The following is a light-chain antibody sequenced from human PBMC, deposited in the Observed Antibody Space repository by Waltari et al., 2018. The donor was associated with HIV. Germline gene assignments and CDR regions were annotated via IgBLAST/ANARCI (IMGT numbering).Light chain of an antibody. Sequence: QSALSQPASVSGSPGQSIAISCTGPSSDVGGYNYVSWYQQHPGKAPKLMIYEVNNRPSGVSSRFSGSKSGNTASLTISGLQAEDEADYYCSSYTSSISLVFGGGTKLTVL. V-gene: IGLV2-14*01. CDR3: SSYTSSISLV. CDR2: EVN. CDR1: SSDVGGYNY. J-gene: IGLJ2*01.